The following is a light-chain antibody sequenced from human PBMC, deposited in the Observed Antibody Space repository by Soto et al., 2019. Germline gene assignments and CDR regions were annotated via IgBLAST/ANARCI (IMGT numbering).Light chain of an antibody. CDR2: GAS. J-gene: IGKJ4*01. V-gene: IGKV3-20*01. Sequence: EIVLTQSPGTLSLSPGERATLSCRASQSVSSSYLAWYQQKPGQAPRLLIYGASSRATGIPDRFSGSGSGTYITLTISRLEPEDFAVYYCQQYCSSLTFGGETKVEIK. CDR3: QQYCSSLT. CDR1: QSVSSSY.